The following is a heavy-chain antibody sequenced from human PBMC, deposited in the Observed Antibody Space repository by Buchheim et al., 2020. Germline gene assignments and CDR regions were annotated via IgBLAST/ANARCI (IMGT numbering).Heavy chain of an antibody. V-gene: IGHV2-70*04. D-gene: IGHD6-19*01. CDR3: ARGIAVGYFQH. J-gene: IGHJ1*01. CDR2: IDWDDDK. Sequence: QVTLKESGPALVKPTQTLTLTCTFSGFSLSTSGMRVSWIRQPPGKALEWLARIDWDDDKFYSSSLETRLTISKDTSKNQVVLTMSNMDAVDTATYYCARGIAVGYFQHWGQGTL. CDR1: GFSLSTSGMR.